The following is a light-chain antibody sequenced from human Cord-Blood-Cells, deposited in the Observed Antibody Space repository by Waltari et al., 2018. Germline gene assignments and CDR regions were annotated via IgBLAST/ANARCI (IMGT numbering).Light chain of an antibody. CDR1: SYHGGSHY. J-gene: IGLJ3*02. V-gene: IGLV1-47*01. CDR3: AAWDDSLSGPV. Sequence: QTVLTPPPSSSGTPGHRLTIYCAGRSYHGGSHYVFLYQQLQGTAPKHLIYRNKKRASGVPDRFSGSKSGTSASLAISGRRSEDEADYYCAAWDDSLSGPVFGGGTKLPVL. CDR2: RNK.